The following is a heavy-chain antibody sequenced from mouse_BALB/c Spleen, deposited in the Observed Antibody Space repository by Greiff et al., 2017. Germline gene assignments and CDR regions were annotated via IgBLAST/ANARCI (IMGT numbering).Heavy chain of an antibody. V-gene: IGHV1-80*01. D-gene: IGHD1-1*01. CDR1: GYAFSSYW. CDR3: ARGVRYYFDY. CDR2: IYPGDGDT. Sequence: QVQLQQSGAELVRPGSSVKISCKASGYAFSSYWMNWVKQRPGQGLEWIGQIYPGDGDTNYNGKFKGKATLTADKSSSTAYMQLSSLTSEDSAVYFCARGVRYYFDYWGQGTTLTVSS. J-gene: IGHJ2*01.